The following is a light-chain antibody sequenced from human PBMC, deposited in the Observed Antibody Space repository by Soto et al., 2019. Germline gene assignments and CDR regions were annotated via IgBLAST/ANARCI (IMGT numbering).Light chain of an antibody. Sequence: DIKIPQSPPSLSASVGAGVTITCRASQGFGISLAWYQQNPGTVPKLLIFSASTLQSGVPSRFSGSGSGTDFTLTISSLQPEDVAAYYCQKYNTVPATFGQGTRLEIK. CDR3: QKYNTVPAT. V-gene: IGKV1-27*01. CDR1: QGFGIS. J-gene: IGKJ5*01. CDR2: SAS.